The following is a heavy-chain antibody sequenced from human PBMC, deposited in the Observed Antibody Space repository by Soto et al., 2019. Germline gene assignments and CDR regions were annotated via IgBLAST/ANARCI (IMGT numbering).Heavy chain of an antibody. Sequence: QLQLQESGPGLVKPSETLSLTCTVSGGSISSSSYYWGWIRQPPGKGLEWIGSIYYSGSTYYNPSLKSRVTISVDTSKNQFSLKLRSVTAADTAVYYCARHGGYCSGGSCLYYYYMDVWGKGTTVTVSS. CDR2: IYYSGST. J-gene: IGHJ6*03. D-gene: IGHD2-15*01. CDR3: ARHGGYCSGGSCLYYYYMDV. V-gene: IGHV4-39*01. CDR1: GGSISSSSYY.